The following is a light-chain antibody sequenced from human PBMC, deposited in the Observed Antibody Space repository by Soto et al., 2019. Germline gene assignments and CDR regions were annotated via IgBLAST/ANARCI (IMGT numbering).Light chain of an antibody. J-gene: IGKJ1*01. CDR2: GAT. Sequence: IVLTQSPGTLSPSPAERATLSCMASQSVSNNYVAWYQQQPRQAPMLLIYGATNGAGGIPGMFGGRWSGTDFTPTISRLEAEDFAVYYCQHYGSSGTFGQGTKVDI. CDR1: QSVSNNY. V-gene: IGKV3-20*01. CDR3: QHYGSSGT.